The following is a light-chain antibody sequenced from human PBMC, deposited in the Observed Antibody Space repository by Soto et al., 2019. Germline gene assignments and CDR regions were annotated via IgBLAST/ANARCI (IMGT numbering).Light chain of an antibody. Sequence: EVVLTQSPGTLSSSPGERATLSCRASQSVTSNYLAWYQQKRGQAPRLLIWGASIRATDLPDRFSGGGSGTDFTLTISSLQPEDFATYYCQETYSTFLTFGGGTKVEIK. J-gene: IGKJ4*01. V-gene: IGKV3-20*01. CDR1: QSVTSNY. CDR3: QETYSTFLT. CDR2: GAS.